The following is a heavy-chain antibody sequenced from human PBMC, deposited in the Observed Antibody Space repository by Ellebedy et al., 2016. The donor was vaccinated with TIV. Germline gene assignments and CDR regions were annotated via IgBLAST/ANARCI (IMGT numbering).Heavy chain of an antibody. CDR1: GGTLRTYA. CDR2: IIPILGST. V-gene: IGHV1-69*13. Sequence: AASVKVSCKASGGTLRTYAFNWVRQAPGQGLEWMGGIIPILGSTIFAQKFQDRVTMTADESTSTAYMELNSLTSDDTAVYYCASPRVAVVDDYNFDMDVWGQGTTVIVSS. J-gene: IGHJ6*02. D-gene: IGHD4/OR15-4a*01. CDR3: ASPRVAVVDDYNFDMDV.